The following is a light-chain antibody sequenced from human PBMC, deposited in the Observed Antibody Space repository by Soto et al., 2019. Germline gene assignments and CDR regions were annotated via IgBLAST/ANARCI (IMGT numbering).Light chain of an antibody. CDR2: DNN. CDR1: SSNIGNNY. Sequence: QSVLTQPPSVSEAPGQKVTISCSGSSSNIGNNYVSWYQQLPGTSPKLLIYDNNKRPSGIPDRFSGSKSGTSATLGITGLQTGDEADYYCRTWDSSLSVSVVFGGGTKLTVL. J-gene: IGLJ2*01. V-gene: IGLV1-51*01. CDR3: RTWDSSLSVSVV.